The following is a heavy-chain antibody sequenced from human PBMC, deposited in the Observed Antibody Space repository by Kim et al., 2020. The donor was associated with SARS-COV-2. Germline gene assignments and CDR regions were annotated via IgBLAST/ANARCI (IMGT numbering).Heavy chain of an antibody. D-gene: IGHD2-2*01. V-gene: IGHV1-3*01. Sequence: SPKFQGRVTLTRDTSASTAYMELSSLRSEDTAVYYCARESGKYQNWLFDIWGQGTMVTVSS. CDR3: ARESGKYQNWLFDI. J-gene: IGHJ3*02.